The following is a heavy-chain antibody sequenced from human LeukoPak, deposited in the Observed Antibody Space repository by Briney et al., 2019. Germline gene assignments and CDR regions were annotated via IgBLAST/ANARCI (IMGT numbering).Heavy chain of an antibody. J-gene: IGHJ3*02. CDR3: ARALSGWADAFDI. Sequence: AGGSLRLSCAASRFTFSSYSMNWVRQAPGKGLEWVSSISSSSTYIYYADSVKGRFTISRDNAKNSLFLQMSSLRAEDTAVYYCARALSGWADAFDIWGQGTMVTVSS. CDR1: RFTFSSYS. D-gene: IGHD6-19*01. CDR2: ISSSSTYI. V-gene: IGHV3-21*01.